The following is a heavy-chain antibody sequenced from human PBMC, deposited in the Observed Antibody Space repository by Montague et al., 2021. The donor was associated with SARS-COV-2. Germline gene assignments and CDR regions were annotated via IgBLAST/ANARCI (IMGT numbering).Heavy chain of an antibody. CDR3: ARFPTSYYYDSKAAPATPDAFDI. V-gene: IGHV4-4*07. Sequence: SETLSLTCTVSGGSISNYYWSWIRQPAGKGLEWIGRIYASGNTNYNPSLKSRVTMSVDTSKAQFSLKLSSVTAADTAVYYCARFPTSYYYDSKAAPATPDAFDIWGQGTMVTVSS. D-gene: IGHD3-22*01. CDR1: GGSISNYY. J-gene: IGHJ3*02. CDR2: IYASGNT.